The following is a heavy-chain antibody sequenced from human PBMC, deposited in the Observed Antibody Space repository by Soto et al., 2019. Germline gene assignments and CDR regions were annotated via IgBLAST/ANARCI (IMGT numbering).Heavy chain of an antibody. CDR2: ISYDGNKK. J-gene: IGHJ4*02. CDR3: ARSVAVAGLDY. D-gene: IGHD6-19*01. V-gene: IGHV3-30-3*01. Sequence: PGGSLRLSCAASGFTLSSYSMHWVRQAPGKGLEWVGVISYDGNKKYYRDSVKGRFSISRDTSNNTVHLQMNSLRPEDTAVYYCARSVAVAGLDYWGQGSMVTVYS. CDR1: GFTLSSYS.